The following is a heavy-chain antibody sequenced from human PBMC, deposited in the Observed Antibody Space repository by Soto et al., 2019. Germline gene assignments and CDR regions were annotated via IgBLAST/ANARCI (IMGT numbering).Heavy chain of an antibody. J-gene: IGHJ6*02. CDR2: ISSSSSTI. CDR3: ARDVDRGYSYGSGYYYYGMDV. D-gene: IGHD5-18*01. CDR1: GFTFSSYS. V-gene: IGHV3-48*02. Sequence: GGSLRLSCAASGFTFSSYSMNWVRQAPGKGPEWVSYISSSSSTIYYADSVKGRFTISRDNAKNSLYLQMNSLRDEDTAVYYCARDVDRGYSYGSGYYYYGMDVWGQGTTVTVSS.